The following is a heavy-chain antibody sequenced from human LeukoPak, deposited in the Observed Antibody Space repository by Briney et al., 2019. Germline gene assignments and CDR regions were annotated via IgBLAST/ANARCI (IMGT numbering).Heavy chain of an antibody. CDR3: ARDGHYDSNGYIDY. J-gene: IGHJ4*02. D-gene: IGHD3-22*01. Sequence: EGSLRLSCAASGFTVSSNYMSWVRQAPGKGLEWVSVIYSGGSTYYADSVKGRFTISRDNSKNTLYLQMNRLRAEDTAVYYCARDGHYDSNGYIDYWGQGTLVTVSS. CDR1: GFTVSSNY. CDR2: IYSGGST. V-gene: IGHV3-53*01.